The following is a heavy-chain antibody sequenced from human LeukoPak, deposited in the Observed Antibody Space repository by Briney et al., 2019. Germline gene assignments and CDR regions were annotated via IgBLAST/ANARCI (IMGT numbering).Heavy chain of an antibody. J-gene: IGHJ4*02. D-gene: IGHD5-24*01. CDR2: IYYSGST. CDR1: GGSISSYY. V-gene: IGHV4-59*01. Sequence: SETLSLTCTVSGGSISSYYWSWIRQPPGKGLGWIGYIYYSGSTNYNPSLKSRVTISVDTSKNQFSLKLSSVTAADTAVYYCARGEMATTDLDYWGQGTLVTVSS. CDR3: ARGEMATTDLDY.